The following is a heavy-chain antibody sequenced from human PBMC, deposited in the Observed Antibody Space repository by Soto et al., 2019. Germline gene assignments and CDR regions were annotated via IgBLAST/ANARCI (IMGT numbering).Heavy chain of an antibody. CDR3: ARGLIAAAGKTPFAP. CDR1: GYTFTSYA. V-gene: IGHV1-3*01. Sequence: ASLKVSCKASGYTFTSYAMHWVRQAPGQRLEWMGWINAGNGNTKYSQKFQGRVTITRDTSASTAYMELSSLRSEDMAVYYCARGLIAAAGKTPFAPWGQGTLVTVSS. CDR2: INAGNGNT. D-gene: IGHD6-13*01. J-gene: IGHJ5*02.